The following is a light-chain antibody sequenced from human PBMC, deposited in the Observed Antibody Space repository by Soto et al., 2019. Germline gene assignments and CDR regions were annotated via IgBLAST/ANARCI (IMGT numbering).Light chain of an antibody. CDR2: DAS. CDR3: QQHNSSPWT. CDR1: QSISSW. V-gene: IGKV1-5*01. Sequence: DIQMTQSPSALSASVGDRVSITCRASQSISSWLAWYQQRPGKAPKLLISDASTLESGVPSRFSGSGSGTEFTLSISSLQPDDSATYYCQQHNSSPWTFGQGTKV. J-gene: IGKJ1*01.